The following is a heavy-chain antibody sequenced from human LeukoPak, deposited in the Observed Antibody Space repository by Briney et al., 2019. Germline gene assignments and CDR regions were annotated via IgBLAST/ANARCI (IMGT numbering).Heavy chain of an antibody. CDR2: IYYSGST. D-gene: IGHD5-12*01. CDR1: GGSISSGDYY. J-gene: IGHJ5*02. CDR3: AREIAATNPNWFDP. V-gene: IGHV4-30-4*01. Sequence: PSETLSLTCTVSGGSISSGDYYWSWIRQPPGKGLEWIGYIYYSGSTYYNPSLKSRVTISVDTSKNQFSLKLSSVTAADTAVYYCAREIAATNPNWFDPWGQGTLVTVSS.